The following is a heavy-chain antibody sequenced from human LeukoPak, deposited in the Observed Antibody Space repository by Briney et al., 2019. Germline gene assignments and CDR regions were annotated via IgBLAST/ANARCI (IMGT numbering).Heavy chain of an antibody. V-gene: IGHV4-59*01. Sequence: SETLSLTCTVSGGSITNNYWNWIRQSPGKGLEWIGYINYSGSTNYNPSLKSRVTISVDTSKNQFSLKLSSVTAADTAVYFCARDPLSTNDLDIWGQGTMVTVSS. D-gene: IGHD1-1*01. CDR2: INYSGST. J-gene: IGHJ3*02. CDR3: ARDPLSTNDLDI. CDR1: GGSITNNY.